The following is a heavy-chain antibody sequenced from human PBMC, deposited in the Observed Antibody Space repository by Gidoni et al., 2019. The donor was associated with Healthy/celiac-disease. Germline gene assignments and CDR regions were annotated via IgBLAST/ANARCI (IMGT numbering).Heavy chain of an antibody. Sequence: QVQLVQSGAEVKKPGASVKVSCTASGYTFTGYYMHWVRQAPGQVLEWMGWINPNSGGTIYAQKFQGRVTMTRDTSISTAYMELSRLRSDDTAVYYCVRSGRPGFVAFDIWGQGTMVTVSS. CDR1: GYTFTGYY. J-gene: IGHJ3*02. CDR2: INPNSGGT. D-gene: IGHD6-25*01. V-gene: IGHV1-2*02. CDR3: VRSGRPGFVAFDI.